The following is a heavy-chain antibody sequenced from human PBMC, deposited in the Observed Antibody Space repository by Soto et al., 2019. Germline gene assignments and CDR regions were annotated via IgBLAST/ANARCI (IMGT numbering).Heavy chain of an antibody. Sequence: GGSLRLSCAASGFTFSSYAMSWVRQAPGKGLEWVSAISGSGGSTYYADSVKGRFTISRDNSKNTLYLQMNSLRAEDTAVYYCAKDIMITFGGVIVSPYFDYWGQGTLVTVSS. D-gene: IGHD3-16*02. CDR1: GFTFSSYA. J-gene: IGHJ4*02. CDR2: ISGSGGST. CDR3: AKDIMITFGGVIVSPYFDY. V-gene: IGHV3-23*01.